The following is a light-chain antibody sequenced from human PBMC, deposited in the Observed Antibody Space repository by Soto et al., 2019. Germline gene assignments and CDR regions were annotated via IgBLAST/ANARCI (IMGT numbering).Light chain of an antibody. Sequence: EIVLTQSPGTLSLSPGERATLSFSASQSVSSSYLAWYQQKPGQAPWLLIYGASSRATGIPDRFNGNGSGPDFTLTISSLQPEDFATYYCQQSYSSPPTFGQGTRWIS. J-gene: IGKJ1*01. CDR1: QSVSSSY. CDR3: QQSYSSPPT. V-gene: IGKV3-20*01. CDR2: GAS.